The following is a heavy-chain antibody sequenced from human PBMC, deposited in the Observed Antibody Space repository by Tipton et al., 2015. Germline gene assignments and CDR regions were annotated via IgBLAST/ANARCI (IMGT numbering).Heavy chain of an antibody. J-gene: IGHJ3*02. CDR2: INPNSGGT. CDR3: ARDHYDSTGYPDAFDI. Sequence: QSGAEVKKPGASVKVSCKASGYTFTDYYVHWVRQAPGQGLEWMGWINPNSGGTIYAQQFQGRVTMATDTSTGTVYLELRSLRSDDTAVYYCARDHYDSTGYPDAFDIWGQGTMVTVSS. V-gene: IGHV1-2*02. D-gene: IGHD3-22*01. CDR1: GYTFTDYY.